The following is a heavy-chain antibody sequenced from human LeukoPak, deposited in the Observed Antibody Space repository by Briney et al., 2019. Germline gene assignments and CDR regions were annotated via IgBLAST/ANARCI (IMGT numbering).Heavy chain of an antibody. CDR1: GFTFSSYG. V-gene: IGHV3-30*18. Sequence: GGSLRLSCAASGFTFSSYGMHWVRQAPGKGLEWVAVISYDGSNKYYADSVKGRFTISRDNSKNTLYLQMNSLRAEDTAVYYCAKDVGDFDYWGQGTLVTVSS. CDR2: ISYDGSNK. CDR3: AKDVGDFDY. J-gene: IGHJ4*02. D-gene: IGHD4-17*01.